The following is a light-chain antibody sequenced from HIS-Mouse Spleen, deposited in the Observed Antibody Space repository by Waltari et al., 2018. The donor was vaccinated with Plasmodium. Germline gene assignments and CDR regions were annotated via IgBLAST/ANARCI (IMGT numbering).Light chain of an antibody. Sequence: SYELTQPSSVSVSPGQTARITCSGDVLAKKKYARWFQQKPGQAPGLGIYKDRERPSGIPERFSGSSSGTTVTLTISGAQVEDEADYYCYSAADNNRVFGGGTKLTVL. CDR1: VLAKKKY. J-gene: IGLJ3*02. CDR3: YSAADNNRV. V-gene: IGLV3-27*01. CDR2: KDR.